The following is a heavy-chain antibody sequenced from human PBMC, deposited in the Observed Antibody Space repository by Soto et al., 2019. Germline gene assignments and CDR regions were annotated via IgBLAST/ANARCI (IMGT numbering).Heavy chain of an antibody. CDR3: ARGSREQWLVLSYYGMDV. V-gene: IGHV4-34*01. CDR1: GGSFSGYY. CDR2: INHSGST. D-gene: IGHD6-19*01. Sequence: SETLSLTCAVYGGSFSGYYWSWIRQPPGKGLEWIGEINHSGSTNYNPSLKSRVTISVDTSKNQFSLKLSSVTAAATAVYYCARGSREQWLVLSYYGMDVWGQGTTVTVSS. J-gene: IGHJ6*02.